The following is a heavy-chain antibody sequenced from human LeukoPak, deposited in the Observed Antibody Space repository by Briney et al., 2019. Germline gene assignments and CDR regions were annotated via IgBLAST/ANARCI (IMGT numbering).Heavy chain of an antibody. D-gene: IGHD4-17*01. CDR2: ISSGSSAI. J-gene: IGHJ4*02. V-gene: IGHV3-21*01. CDR3: ARGHTAVTRHFDF. Sequence: AGGSLRLSCEASGFTFTTYSMTWVRQAPGKGLEWVSIISSGSSAIFSAEALKGRFTISRDDAKNLLYLDMNSLRAEDTAVYYCARGHTAVTRHFDFWGQGTLVTVSS. CDR1: GFTFTTYS.